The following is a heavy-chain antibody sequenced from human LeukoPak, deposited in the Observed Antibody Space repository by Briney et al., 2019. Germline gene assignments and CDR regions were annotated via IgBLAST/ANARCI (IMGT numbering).Heavy chain of an antibody. V-gene: IGHV3-48*03. CDR1: GFTFSSYE. CDR3: AKGLNLRCYDSSGYYHAHDAFDI. CDR2: ISSSGSTI. Sequence: GGSLRLSCAASGFTFSSYEMNWVRQAPGKGLEWVSYISSSGSTIYYADSVKGRFTISRDNAKNSLYLQMNSLRAEDTAVYYCAKGLNLRCYDSSGYYHAHDAFDIWGQGTMVTVSS. J-gene: IGHJ3*02. D-gene: IGHD3-22*01.